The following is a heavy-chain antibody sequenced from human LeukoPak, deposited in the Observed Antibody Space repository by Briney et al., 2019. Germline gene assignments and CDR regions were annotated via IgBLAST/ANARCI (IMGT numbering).Heavy chain of an antibody. CDR2: ISSSSSTI. CDR3: AKGYYYGSGSYYPFDV. J-gene: IGHJ6*02. CDR1: GFTFSSYS. D-gene: IGHD3-10*01. V-gene: IGHV3-48*01. Sequence: GGSLRLSCAASGFTFSSYSMNWVRQAPGKGLEWVSYISSSSSTIYYADSVKGRFTISRDNSKNTLYLQMNSLRAEDTAVYYCAKGYYYGSGSYYPFDVWGQGTTVTVSS.